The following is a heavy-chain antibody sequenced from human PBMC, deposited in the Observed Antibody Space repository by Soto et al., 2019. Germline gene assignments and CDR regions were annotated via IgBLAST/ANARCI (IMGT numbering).Heavy chain of an antibody. J-gene: IGHJ4*02. CDR1: GGSISSGGYY. V-gene: IGHV4-31*03. CDR2: IYYSGST. Sequence: QVQLQESGPGLVKPSQTLSLTCTVSGGSISSGGYYWSWIRQHPGKGLEWIGYIYYSGSTYYNPSLKSRVTISVDTSKDQFSLKLSSVTAADTAVYYCARSPIRGYSYGYFDYWGQGTLVTVSS. D-gene: IGHD5-18*01. CDR3: ARSPIRGYSYGYFDY.